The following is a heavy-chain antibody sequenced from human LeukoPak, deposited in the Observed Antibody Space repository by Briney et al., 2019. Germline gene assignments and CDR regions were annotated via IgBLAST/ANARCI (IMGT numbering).Heavy chain of an antibody. CDR1: GFTFRSYA. CDR2: ISGSGGST. J-gene: IGHJ4*02. D-gene: IGHD6-19*01. V-gene: IGHV3-23*01. CDR3: ARDSNIYAVAGSLW. Sequence: PGGSLRLSCAASGFTFRSYAMSWVRQAPGKGLEWVSAISGSGGSTYYADSVKGRFTISRDNSKNTLYLQMNSLRVEDTAVYYCARDSNIYAVAGSLWWGQGTLVTVSS.